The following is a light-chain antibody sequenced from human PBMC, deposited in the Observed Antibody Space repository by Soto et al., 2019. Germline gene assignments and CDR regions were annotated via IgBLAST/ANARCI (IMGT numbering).Light chain of an antibody. CDR3: SSYTSSRTL. J-gene: IGLJ2*01. V-gene: IGLV2-14*01. Sequence: QSALTQPASVSGSPGQSITISCTGTSSDVGGYNYVSWYQQHPGKAPKLMIYDVSNRPSGVSNRFSGTKSGNTASLTISGLQAEDEADYCCSSYTSSRTLFGGGTKLTVL. CDR1: SSDVGGYNY. CDR2: DVS.